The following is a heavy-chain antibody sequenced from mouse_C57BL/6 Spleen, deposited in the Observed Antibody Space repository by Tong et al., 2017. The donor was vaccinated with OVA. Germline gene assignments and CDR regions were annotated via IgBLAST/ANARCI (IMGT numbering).Heavy chain of an antibody. CDR1: GYAFSSSW. D-gene: IGHD1-1*01. Sequence: VQLQESGPELVKPGASVKISCKASGYAFSSSWMNWVKQRPGKGLEWIGRIYPGDGDTDYNGKFKGKATLTADKSSSTAYMQLSSLTSEDSAVYFCARKDYGSSSHYYAMDYWGQGTSVTVSS. V-gene: IGHV1-82*01. J-gene: IGHJ4*01. CDR3: ARKDYGSSSHYYAMDY. CDR2: IYPGDGDT.